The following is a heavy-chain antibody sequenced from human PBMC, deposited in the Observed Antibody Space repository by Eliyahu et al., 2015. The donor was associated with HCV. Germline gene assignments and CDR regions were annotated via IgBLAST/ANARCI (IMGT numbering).Heavy chain of an antibody. V-gene: IGHV2-26*01. J-gene: IGHJ6*02. CDR3: ARIRVQLWLGDYYYYYGMDV. D-gene: IGHD5-18*01. CDR1: RFSLSNARMG. CDR2: IFSNDEK. Sequence: QVTLKESGPVLVKPTETLTLTCTVSRFSLSNARMGVSWIRQPPGKALEWLAHIFSNDEKSYSTSLKSRLTISKDTSKSQVVLTMTNMDPVDTATYYCARIRVQLWLGDYYYYYGMDVWGQGTTVTVSS.